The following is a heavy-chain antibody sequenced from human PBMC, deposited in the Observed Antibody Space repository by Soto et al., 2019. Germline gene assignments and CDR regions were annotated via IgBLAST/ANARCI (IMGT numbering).Heavy chain of an antibody. CDR3: ASGRGRSFYYGMDV. D-gene: IGHD1-26*01. CDR2: ISGSGDST. CDR1: RFTFSSYA. V-gene: IGHV3-23*01. J-gene: IGHJ6*02. Sequence: EVQLLESGGGLVQPGGSLRLSCAASRFTFSSYAMTWVRQAPGKGLEWVSAISGSGDSTYYAGSVKGRFTISRDNSKNTLYLRMNSLRAEDTAVYYCASGRGRSFYYGMDVWGQGTTVTVSS.